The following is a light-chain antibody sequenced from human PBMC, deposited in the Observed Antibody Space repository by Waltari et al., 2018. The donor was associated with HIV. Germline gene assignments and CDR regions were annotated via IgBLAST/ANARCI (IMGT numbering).Light chain of an antibody. Sequence: QSVLTQPPSVSGAPGQRVTISCTGSSSNIGAGYDVYWYQQLPGTAPKLLIYGNNNRPSGVPDRFSGSKSGTSASLAITGLQAEDEADDSSLSASFGGGTKLTVL. J-gene: IGLJ2*01. CDR3: LSAS. CDR2: GNN. V-gene: IGLV1-40*01. CDR1: SSNIGAGYD.